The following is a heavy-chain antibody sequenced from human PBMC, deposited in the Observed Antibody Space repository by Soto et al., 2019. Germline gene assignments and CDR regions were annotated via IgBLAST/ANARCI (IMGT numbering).Heavy chain of an antibody. J-gene: IGHJ3*02. CDR3: ARESLPFKTPDAFDI. Sequence: GGSLRLSCAASGFTFSSYEMNWVRQAPGKGLEWVSYISSSGSTIYYADSVKGRFTISRGNAKNSLYLQMNSLRAEDTAVYYCARESLPFKTPDAFDIWGQGTMVTVSS. CDR2: ISSSGSTI. V-gene: IGHV3-48*03. CDR1: GFTFSSYE.